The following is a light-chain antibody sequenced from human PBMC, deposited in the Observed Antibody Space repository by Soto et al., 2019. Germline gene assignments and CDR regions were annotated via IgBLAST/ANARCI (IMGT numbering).Light chain of an antibody. J-gene: IGKJ1*01. CDR3: HQYENYWT. CDR1: QSISSW. V-gene: IGKV1-5*01. Sequence: DIQMTQSPSTLSATAGDRVTITCRASQSISSWLAWYQHKPGKDPKLLIYDASNLDSGVPSRFSGSGSGTEFSLTISNLQPDDCATYYCHQYENYWTFGQGTRVEIK. CDR2: DAS.